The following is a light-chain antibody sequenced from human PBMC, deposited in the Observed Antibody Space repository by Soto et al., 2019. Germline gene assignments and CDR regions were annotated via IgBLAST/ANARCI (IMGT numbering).Light chain of an antibody. CDR3: QTWGTGIRV. V-gene: IGLV4-69*01. CDR1: SGHSNYA. Sequence: QPVLTQSPSASASLGASVNLTCTRSSGHSNYAIAWHQQQPEKGPRYLMKLNSDGSHSKGDGIPDRFSGSSSGAERYLTISSLQSEDEADYYCQTWGTGIRVFGGGTKLTVL. CDR2: LNSDGSH. J-gene: IGLJ3*02.